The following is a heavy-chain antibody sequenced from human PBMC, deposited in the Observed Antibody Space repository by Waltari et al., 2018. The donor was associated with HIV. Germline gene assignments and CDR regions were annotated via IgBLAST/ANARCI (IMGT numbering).Heavy chain of an antibody. J-gene: IGHJ6*02. Sequence: QVQLVQSGAEVQKPGASVQVSCKASGYTFTGYYMHWMRQAPGQGLEWMEWINPNSGGTNYAQKFQGRVTMTRDTSISTAYMELSRLRSDDTAVYYCARAQYYYDSSGYYYGDYGMDVWGQGTTVTVSS. V-gene: IGHV1-2*02. CDR1: GYTFTGYY. CDR3: ARAQYYYDSSGYYYGDYGMDV. CDR2: INPNSGGT. D-gene: IGHD3-22*01.